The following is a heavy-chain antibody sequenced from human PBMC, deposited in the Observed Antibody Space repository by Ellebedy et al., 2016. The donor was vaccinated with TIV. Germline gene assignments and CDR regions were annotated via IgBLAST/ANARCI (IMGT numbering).Heavy chain of an antibody. Sequence: AASVQVSCKASGYTFTSHAISWARQAPGQGLEWMGWIAPYKSYLDYAQNFQGRVTMTTDKSTRTAYMELKNVTSDDTAMYYCARGPTGPQDRSGPYHFDYWGQGSLVTVSS. CDR1: GYTFTSHA. D-gene: IGHD3-22*01. V-gene: IGHV1-18*04. CDR2: IAPYKSYL. J-gene: IGHJ4*02. CDR3: ARGPTGPQDRSGPYHFDY.